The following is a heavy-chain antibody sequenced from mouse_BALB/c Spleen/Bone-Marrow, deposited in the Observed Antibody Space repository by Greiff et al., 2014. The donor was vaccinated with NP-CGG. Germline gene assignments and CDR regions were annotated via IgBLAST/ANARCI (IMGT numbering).Heavy chain of an antibody. D-gene: IGHD2-4*01. CDR2: ISTYYGDA. CDR3: ARVITTGYYGMDY. V-gene: IGHV1S137*01. CDR1: GYTFTDYT. Sequence: VQLHQSGAELVRPGVSVKISCKGSGYTFTDYTMHWVKQSHAKSLEWIGVISTYYGDASYNQKFKGKATMTVDKSSSTAYMELARLTSEDSAIYYCARVITTGYYGMDYWGQGTSVTVSS. J-gene: IGHJ4*01.